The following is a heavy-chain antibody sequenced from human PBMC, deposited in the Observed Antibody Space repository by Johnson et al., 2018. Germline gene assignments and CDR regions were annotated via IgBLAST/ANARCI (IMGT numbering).Heavy chain of an antibody. CDR1: GFTFSSYA. D-gene: IGHD5-18*01. J-gene: IGHJ3*02. V-gene: IGHV3-30-3*02. CDR2: ISYDGSNK. Sequence: VQLLETGGGVVQPGRSLRLSCAASGFTFSSYAMHWVRQAPGKGLEWVAVISYDGSNKYYADSVKGRFTISRDNSKNTLCLQMNSLRAEDTAVYYWAKDKSSYGDEDAFDIWGKGTMVTVSS. CDR3: AKDKSSYGDEDAFDI.